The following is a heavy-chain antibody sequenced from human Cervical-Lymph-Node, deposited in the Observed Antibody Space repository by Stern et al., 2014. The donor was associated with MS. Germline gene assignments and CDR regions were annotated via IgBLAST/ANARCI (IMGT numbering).Heavy chain of an antibody. Sequence: VQLLQPGAEVKKPGESLKISCKGSGYSFSSYWIGWVRQMPGKGLEWMGVIYPADSEPRYSPSFQGQVTISADKSISTAYLQWNSLKASDTAMYYCARSVCSGGSCYTVPFDYWGQGTLVTVSS. D-gene: IGHD2-15*01. J-gene: IGHJ4*02. V-gene: IGHV5-51*01. CDR1: GYSFSSYW. CDR2: IYPADSEP. CDR3: ARSVCSGGSCYTVPFDY.